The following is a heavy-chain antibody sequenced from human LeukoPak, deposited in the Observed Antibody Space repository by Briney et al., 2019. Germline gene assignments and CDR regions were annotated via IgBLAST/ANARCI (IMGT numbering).Heavy chain of an antibody. J-gene: IGHJ4*02. CDR2: IYYSGST. Sequence: SETLSLTCTVSGGSISSSSYYWGWIRQPRGKGLERIGSIYYSGSTYYNPSLKSRVTISVDTSKNQFSLKLSSVTAADTAVYYCARQYGGYNGNFEYWGQGTLVTVSS. CDR3: ARQYGGYNGNFEY. D-gene: IGHD5-12*01. CDR1: GGSISSSSYY. V-gene: IGHV4-39*01.